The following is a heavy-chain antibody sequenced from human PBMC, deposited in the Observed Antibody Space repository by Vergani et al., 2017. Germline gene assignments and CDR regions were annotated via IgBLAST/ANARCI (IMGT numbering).Heavy chain of an antibody. J-gene: IGHJ4*02. CDR2: ISWNSGSI. Sequence: EVQLVESGGGLVQPGRSLRLSCAASGFTFDDYAMHWVRQAPGKGLEWVSGISWNSGSIDYADSVKGRFTISRDNAKNSLYLQMNSLRAEDTALYYCAKDIGGGNSGAAWGFDYWGQGTLVTVSS. CDR3: AKDIGGGNSGAAWGFDY. CDR1: GFTFDDYA. D-gene: IGHD4-23*01. V-gene: IGHV3-9*01.